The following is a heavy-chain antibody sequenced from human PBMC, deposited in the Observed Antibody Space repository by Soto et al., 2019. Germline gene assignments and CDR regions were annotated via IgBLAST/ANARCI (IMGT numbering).Heavy chain of an antibody. D-gene: IGHD3-3*01. Sequence: QEQLVQSGAEVKKPGASVKVSCKSSGFIFNNYYIHWVRQAPGEGLEWMGIINPSGDSPTPAPKFQGRVTMTRDTSTTTAYMQLSSLRSEDTAVYYCARGGRFLEYTMGMNMDVWGQGPTVTVAS. CDR3: ARGGRFLEYTMGMNMDV. V-gene: IGHV1-46*02. CDR2: INPSGDSP. CDR1: GFIFNNYY. J-gene: IGHJ6*02.